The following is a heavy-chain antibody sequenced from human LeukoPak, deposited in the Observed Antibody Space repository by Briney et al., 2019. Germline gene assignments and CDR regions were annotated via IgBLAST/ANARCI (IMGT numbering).Heavy chain of an antibody. D-gene: IGHD2-2*01. Sequence: ASVKVSCKASGYTFTGYYMHWVRQAPGQGLEWMGRINPNSGGTNYAQKFQGRVTMTRDTSISTAYMGLSRLRSDDTAVYYCASATYYCSSTSCYGYYYYYMDVWGKGTTVTVSS. J-gene: IGHJ6*03. V-gene: IGHV1-2*06. CDR1: GYTFTGYY. CDR3: ASATYYCSSTSCYGYYYYYMDV. CDR2: INPNSGGT.